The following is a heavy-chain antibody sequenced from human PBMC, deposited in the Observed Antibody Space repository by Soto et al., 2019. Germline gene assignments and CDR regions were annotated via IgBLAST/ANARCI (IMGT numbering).Heavy chain of an antibody. V-gene: IGHV2-5*02. CDR3: ASGWYGDQHYNGMGV. D-gene: IGHD6-19*01. J-gene: IGHJ6*02. Sequence: GPTLVNTTPSLTLTWPLSGLSLAAPGVGVGWIRQPPGKALEWLALIYWDDDKRYSQSLRSRLTITKDTSKNQGVLTVTNMDPVDGGTYYCASGWYGDQHYNGMGVWGQGTTGTVSS. CDR1: GLSLAAPGVG. CDR2: IYWDDDK.